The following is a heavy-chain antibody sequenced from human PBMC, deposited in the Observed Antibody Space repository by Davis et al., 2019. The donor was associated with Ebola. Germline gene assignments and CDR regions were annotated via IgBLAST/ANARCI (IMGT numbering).Heavy chain of an antibody. D-gene: IGHD4-17*01. CDR2: ISYDGSKK. CDR1: GFSFSSYW. Sequence: GGSLRLSCAASGFSFSSYWMTWVRQAPGKGLEWVAVISYDGSKKYYADSVKGRFTISRDNSKNTLYLQMNSLRAEDTAVYYCAKDATVTLDYWGQGTLVTVSS. CDR3: AKDATVTLDY. J-gene: IGHJ4*02. V-gene: IGHV3-30*18.